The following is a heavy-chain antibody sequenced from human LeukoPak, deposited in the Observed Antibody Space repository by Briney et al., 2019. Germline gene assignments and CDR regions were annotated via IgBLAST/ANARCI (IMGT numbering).Heavy chain of an antibody. D-gene: IGHD4-17*01. CDR1: GGSINSSYYY. CDR2: IYYSGST. CDR3: ARVYGDYANAFDI. J-gene: IGHJ3*02. V-gene: IGHV4-39*07. Sequence: SETLSLTCTVSGGSINSSYYYWGWLRQPPGKGLEWIGSIYYSGSTYYNPSLKSRVTISVDTSKNQFSLKLSSVTAADTAVYYCARVYGDYANAFDIWGQGTMVTVSS.